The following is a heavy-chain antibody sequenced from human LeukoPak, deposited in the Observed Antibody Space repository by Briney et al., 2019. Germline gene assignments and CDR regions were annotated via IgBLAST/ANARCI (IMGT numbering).Heavy chain of an antibody. V-gene: IGHV3-23*01. CDR2: ISGFNT. CDR1: GFAFSNYA. J-gene: IGHJ4*02. D-gene: IGHD3-10*01. CDR3: AKEVSGSPNFDY. Sequence: PGGSLRLSCTTSGFAFSNYAMNWVRQAPGKGPEWVSGISGFNTYYADSVKGRLTISRDNSKNTLYLQMNSLRAEDTAVYYCAKEVSGSPNFDYWGQGTLVTVSS.